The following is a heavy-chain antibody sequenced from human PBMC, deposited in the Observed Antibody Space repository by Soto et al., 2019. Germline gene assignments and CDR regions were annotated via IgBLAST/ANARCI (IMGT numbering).Heavy chain of an antibody. V-gene: IGHV4-30-4*01. J-gene: IGHJ4*02. CDR2: IYYSGRT. CDR3: ARELSNSPDYFDY. D-gene: IGHD6-6*01. Sequence: SETPSLTCTVSGGSISSDDYYWSWIRQPPGKGLEWIGYIYYSGRTAYNPSLKSRLIISIDTSKNQFSLNLNSVSGADTAVYYCARELSNSPDYFDYWGQGTLVTVSS. CDR1: GGSISSDDYY.